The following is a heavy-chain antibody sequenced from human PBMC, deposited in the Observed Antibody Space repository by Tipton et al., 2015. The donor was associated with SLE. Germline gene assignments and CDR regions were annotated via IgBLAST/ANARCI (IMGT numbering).Heavy chain of an antibody. CDR3: ASLSPTSHAFDI. Sequence: SLRLSCAASGFTFSSYWMSWVRQAPGKGLEWVANVNQDGSEKYYVDSVKGRFTISRDNAKNTLFLQRNSLRAEDTAIYYCASLSPTSHAFDIWGQGTMVTVSS. CDR1: GFTFSSYW. CDR2: VNQDGSEK. D-gene: IGHD1-1*01. J-gene: IGHJ3*02. V-gene: IGHV3-7*01.